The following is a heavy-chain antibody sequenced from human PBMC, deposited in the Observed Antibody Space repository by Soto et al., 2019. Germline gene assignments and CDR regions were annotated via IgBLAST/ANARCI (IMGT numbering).Heavy chain of an antibody. V-gene: IGHV4-39*01. J-gene: IGHJ2*01. D-gene: IGHD4-17*01. CDR2: IYYSGST. CDR1: GGSISSSSYY. Sequence: QLQLQESGPGLVKPSETLSLTCTVSGGSISSSSYYWGWIRQPPGKGLEWIGRIYYSGSTYYNPSLKSRVTLSVDTSKNQCSLKLSSVTAADTAVYYCARHTTTVTSPLGRCDLWGRGTLVTVSS. CDR3: ARHTTTVTSPLGRCDL.